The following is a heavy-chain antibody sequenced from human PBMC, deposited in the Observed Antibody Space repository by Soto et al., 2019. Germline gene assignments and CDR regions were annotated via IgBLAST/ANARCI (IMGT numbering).Heavy chain of an antibody. V-gene: IGHV1-69*06. CDR1: GGTFNSYA. D-gene: IGHD6-19*01. CDR2: IIPIFRST. Sequence: QVQLVQSGAEVKKPGSSVKVSCKASGGTFNSYALTWVRQAPGHGLEWMGGIIPIFRSTNYAQKCQGRVTIVANRSTSTAYMALSSLRSDDTAVYFCARVLHPSYGSGWRSLYWYFDLWGRGTLVTVSS. J-gene: IGHJ2*01. CDR3: ARVLHPSYGSGWRSLYWYFDL.